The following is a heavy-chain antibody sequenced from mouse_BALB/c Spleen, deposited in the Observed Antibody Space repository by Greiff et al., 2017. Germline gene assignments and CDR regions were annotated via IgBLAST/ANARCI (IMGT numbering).Heavy chain of an antibody. CDR3: ARQRSYYFDY. CDR2: ISSGGSYT. CDR1: GFTFSSYG. J-gene: IGHJ2*01. V-gene: IGHV5-6*01. Sequence: EVKLVESGGDLVKPGGSLKLSCAASGFTFSSYGMSWVRQTPDKRLEWVATISSGGSYTYYPDSVKGRFTISRDNAKNTLYLQMSSLKSEDTAMYYCARQRSYYFDYWGQGTTLTVSS.